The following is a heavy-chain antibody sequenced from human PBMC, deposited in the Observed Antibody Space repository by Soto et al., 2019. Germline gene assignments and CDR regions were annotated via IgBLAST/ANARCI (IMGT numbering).Heavy chain of an antibody. CDR2: MNPNTGGS. CDR1: GYTFTSND. V-gene: IGHV1-8*01. J-gene: IGHJ4*02. D-gene: IGHD3-16*01. CDR3: ARGGTEAGYDL. Sequence: ASVKVSCKASGYTFTSNDINWVRQASGQGLEWMGWMNPNTGGSGYAQDFQGRITMARDTATSTAYMELTSLRSDDTAVYYCARGGTEAGYDLWGQGTLVTVSS.